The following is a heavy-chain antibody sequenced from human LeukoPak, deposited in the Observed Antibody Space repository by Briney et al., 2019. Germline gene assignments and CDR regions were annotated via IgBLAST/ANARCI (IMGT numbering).Heavy chain of an antibody. CDR3: AGDRGWGYRSESWFDS. V-gene: IGHV4-59*12. CDR1: GDSIRSYY. D-gene: IGHD5-18*01. CDR2: FYYGGST. J-gene: IGHJ5*01. Sequence: PSETLSLTCSVSGDSIRSYYWTWIRQPPGKGLEWIGHFYYGGSTKYNPSLKSRVTISVDMSRNQFSLKLSSVTAADTAVYYCAGDRGWGYRSESWFDSWGQGTLVTVSS.